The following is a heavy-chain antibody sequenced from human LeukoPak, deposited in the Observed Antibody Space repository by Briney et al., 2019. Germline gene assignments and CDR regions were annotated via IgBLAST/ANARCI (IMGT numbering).Heavy chain of an antibody. CDR1: GYTFTGYY. CDR2: INPNSGGT. J-gene: IGHJ6*02. D-gene: IGHD2-2*01. Sequence: ASVKVSCKASGYTFTGYYMNWVRQAPGQGLEWMGWINPNSGGTNYAQKFQGRVTMTRDTSISTAYMELSRLRSDDTAVYYCARERYCSSTSGKCVGYYGMDVWGQGTTVTVSS. CDR3: ARERYCSSTSGKCVGYYGMDV. V-gene: IGHV1-2*02.